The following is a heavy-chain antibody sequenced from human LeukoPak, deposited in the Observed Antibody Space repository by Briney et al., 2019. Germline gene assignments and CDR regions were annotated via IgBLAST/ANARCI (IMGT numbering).Heavy chain of an antibody. D-gene: IGHD3-22*01. CDR1: GFTFSSFG. V-gene: IGHV3-21*01. J-gene: IGHJ4*02. CDR3: ARDLRYYYDSSGYSPTYFDY. CDR2: ISSSSSYI. Sequence: GGSLRLSCAASGFTFSSFGMDWVRQAPGKGLEWVSSISSSSSYIYYADSVKGRFTISRDNAKNSLYLQMNSLRAEDTAVYYCARDLRYYYDSSGYSPTYFDYWGQGTLVTVSS.